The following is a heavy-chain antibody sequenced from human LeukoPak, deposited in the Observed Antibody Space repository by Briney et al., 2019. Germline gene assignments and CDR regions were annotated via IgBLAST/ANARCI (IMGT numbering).Heavy chain of an antibody. Sequence: SETLSLTCTVSGGSISSDYRSWIRQPPGKGLEWIGYIFYGGNTNHNPSLQSRVTISVDTSKNQFSLKLTSVTAADTAVYYCARGRRTEWFGELSHFDSWGQGTLVTVSS. J-gene: IGHJ4*02. CDR2: IFYGGNT. CDR3: ARGRRTEWFGELSHFDS. CDR1: GGSISSDY. V-gene: IGHV4-59*01. D-gene: IGHD3-10*01.